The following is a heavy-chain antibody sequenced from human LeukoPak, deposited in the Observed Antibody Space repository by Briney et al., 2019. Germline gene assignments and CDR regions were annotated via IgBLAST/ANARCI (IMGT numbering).Heavy chain of an antibody. Sequence: PSETLSLTCAVYGGSFSGYYWTWIRQSPGKGLEWIGEINPSGSTYYNPSLESRPTISRDTSKNQISLRLSSVTAADTAVYYCARGRQEISMILVVMTGVSYYLDVWGKGTTVTVS. D-gene: IGHD3-22*01. CDR1: GGSFSGYY. V-gene: IGHV4-34*01. CDR2: INPSGST. J-gene: IGHJ6*03. CDR3: ARGRQEISMILVVMTGVSYYLDV.